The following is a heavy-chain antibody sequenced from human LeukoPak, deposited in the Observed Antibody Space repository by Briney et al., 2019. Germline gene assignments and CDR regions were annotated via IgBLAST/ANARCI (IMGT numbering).Heavy chain of an antibody. CDR1: GFTFSSYS. V-gene: IGHV3-21*01. D-gene: IGHD6-19*01. CDR3: ARDASSGDWYEAAAF. J-gene: IGHJ4*02. CDR2: ISSSSSYI. Sequence: GGSLRLSCAASGFTFSSYSMNWVRQAPGKGLEWVSSISSSSSYIYYADSVKGRFTISRDNAENSLYLQMSSLRVEDTAVYYCARDASSGDWYEAAAFWGQGTLVTVSS.